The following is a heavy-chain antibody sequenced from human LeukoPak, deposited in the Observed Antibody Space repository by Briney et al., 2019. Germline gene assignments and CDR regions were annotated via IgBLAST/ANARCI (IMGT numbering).Heavy chain of an antibody. CDR3: ARVDSRTAQFVY. J-gene: IGHJ4*02. D-gene: IGHD6-13*01. V-gene: IGHV3-66*01. Sequence: GGSLRPSCAVSGFNVSSAYLNWVRQAPGKGPEWVSVIYSGGSTYYADSVKGRFTISRDNSKNTLYLQMNSLRAEDTAVYHCARVDSRTAQFVYWGQGTLVTVSS. CDR2: IYSGGST. CDR1: GFNVSSAY.